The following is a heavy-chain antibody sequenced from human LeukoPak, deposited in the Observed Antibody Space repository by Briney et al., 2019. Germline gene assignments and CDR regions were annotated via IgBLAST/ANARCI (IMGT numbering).Heavy chain of an antibody. J-gene: IGHJ5*02. Sequence: SVKVSCKASGGTFSSYAISWVRQAPGQGLEWMGGIIPIFGTANYAQKFQGRVTITADESTSTAYMELSSLRSEDTAVYYCAREEMATTEGDQSWGQGTLVTVSS. CDR1: GGTFSSYA. D-gene: IGHD5-24*01. V-gene: IGHV1-69*13. CDR3: AREEMATTEGDQS. CDR2: IIPIFGTA.